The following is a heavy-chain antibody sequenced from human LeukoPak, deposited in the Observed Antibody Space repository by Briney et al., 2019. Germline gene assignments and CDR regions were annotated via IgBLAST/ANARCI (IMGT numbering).Heavy chain of an antibody. Sequence: PGGSLRLSCAASGFAFNNYIMNWVRQAPGKGLEWVSYISSSSVTIYYADSVKGQFTISRDNAKNSLFLQMDSLRAEDTAVYYCARDAHGDYWGQGTLVTVSS. CDR2: ISSSSVTI. D-gene: IGHD1-26*01. V-gene: IGHV3-48*01. CDR3: ARDAHGDY. J-gene: IGHJ4*02. CDR1: GFAFNNYI.